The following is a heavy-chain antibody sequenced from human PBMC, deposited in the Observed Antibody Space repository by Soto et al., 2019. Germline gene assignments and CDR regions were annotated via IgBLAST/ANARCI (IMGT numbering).Heavy chain of an antibody. V-gene: IGHV3-48*03. Sequence: GGSRGLSCAGSGFPFSSYEMHWVRPAPGKGRDWVSYISTGSSTIYYADSVKGRFTISRDNAKNSLFLEMNSLRPEDTAVYYCARVRAGAANGYYGMDVWGQGTTVTVSS. J-gene: IGHJ6*02. D-gene: IGHD1-26*01. CDR2: ISTGSSTI. CDR3: ARVRAGAANGYYGMDV. CDR1: GFPFSSYE.